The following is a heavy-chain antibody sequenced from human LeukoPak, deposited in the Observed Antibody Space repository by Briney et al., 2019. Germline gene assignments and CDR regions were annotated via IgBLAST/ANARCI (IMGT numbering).Heavy chain of an antibody. CDR2: INHRGST. CDR3: SRLLGTRYFAY. CDR1: GGSFSGYW. J-gene: IGHJ4*02. D-gene: IGHD7-27*01. Sequence: SETLSLTCAVYGGSFSGYWWSWVRLPPGKGLEWIGEINHRGSTNYNPSLKSRVTIAVDTSKIQFSLKLSSVTAADTAVYYCSRLLGTRYFAYWGQGTLVTVSS. V-gene: IGHV4-34*01.